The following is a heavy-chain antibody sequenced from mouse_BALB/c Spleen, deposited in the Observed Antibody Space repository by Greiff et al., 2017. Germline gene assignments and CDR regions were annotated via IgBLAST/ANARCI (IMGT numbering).Heavy chain of an antibody. Sequence: EVQLQESGPGLVKPSQSLSLTCSVTGYSITSGYYWNWIRQFPGNKLEWMGYISYDGSNNYNPSLKNRISITRDTSKNQFFLKLNSVTTEDTATYYCARQLGLPYYYAMDYWGQGTSVTVSS. V-gene: IGHV3-6*02. CDR2: ISYDGSN. D-gene: IGHD3-1*01. J-gene: IGHJ4*01. CDR3: ARQLGLPYYYAMDY. CDR1: GYSITSGYY.